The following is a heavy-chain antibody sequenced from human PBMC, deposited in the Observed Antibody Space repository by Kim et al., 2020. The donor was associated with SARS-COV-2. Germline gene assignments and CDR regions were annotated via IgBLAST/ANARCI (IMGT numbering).Heavy chain of an antibody. D-gene: IGHD3-3*01. V-gene: IGHV3-30-3*01. Sequence: GGSLRLSCAASGFTFSSYAMHWVRQAPGKGLEWVAVISYDGSNKYYADSVKGRFTISRDNSKNTLYLQMNSLRAEDTAVYYCARDVLRFFARIGYFDYWGQGTLVTVSS. CDR2: ISYDGSNK. J-gene: IGHJ4*02. CDR3: ARDVLRFFARIGYFDY. CDR1: GFTFSSYA.